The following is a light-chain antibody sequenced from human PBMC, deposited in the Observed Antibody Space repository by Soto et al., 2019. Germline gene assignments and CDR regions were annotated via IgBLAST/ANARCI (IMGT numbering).Light chain of an antibody. V-gene: IGLV1-44*01. CDR3: AAWDDSLNGYV. J-gene: IGLJ1*01. CDR2: SNN. CDR1: SSNIGSNT. Sequence: QSVRTQAPAASGTPGRRVTISCSGSSSNIGSNTVNWYQQLPGTAPKLLIYSNNQRPSGVPDRFSGSKSGTSASLAISGLQSEDEADYSCAAWDDSLNGYVFGTGTRSPS.